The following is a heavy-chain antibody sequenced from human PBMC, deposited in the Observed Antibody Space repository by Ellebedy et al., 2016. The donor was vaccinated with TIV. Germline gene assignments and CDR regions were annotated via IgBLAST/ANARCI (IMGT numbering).Heavy chain of an antibody. CDR3: AKIGPRDCTSTSCWLDP. CDR2: ISADGVTT. J-gene: IGHJ5*02. D-gene: IGHD2-2*01. Sequence: GGSLRLXXAASGFTFTTYAMGWVRQAPGKGLDWVSAISADGVTTFYADSVTGRFTISRDNSKNTLFLQMNSLRAEDTAIYYCAKIGPRDCTSTSCWLDPWGQGTLVTVSS. CDR1: GFTFTTYA. V-gene: IGHV3-23*01.